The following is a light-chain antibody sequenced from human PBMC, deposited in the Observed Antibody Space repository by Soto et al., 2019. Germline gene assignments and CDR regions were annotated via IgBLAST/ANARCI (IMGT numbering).Light chain of an antibody. CDR3: SSYTSSSTYV. V-gene: IGLV2-14*01. J-gene: IGLJ1*01. Sequence: QSAQTQPASVSGSPGQSIAISCIGSSSDVGGYNYVSWHQQHPGKAPKVVIYDVSNRPSGVSDRFSGSKSGNTASLTISGLQAEDEADYYCSSYTSSSTYVFGTGTKLTVL. CDR1: SSDVGGYNY. CDR2: DVS.